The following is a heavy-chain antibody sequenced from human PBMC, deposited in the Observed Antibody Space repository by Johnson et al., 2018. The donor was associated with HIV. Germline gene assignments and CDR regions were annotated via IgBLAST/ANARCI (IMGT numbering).Heavy chain of an antibody. J-gene: IGHJ3*02. CDR3: AKGIAARPAGAFDI. CDR1: GFSFSTYD. CDR2: IGVAGDT. V-gene: IGHV3-13*01. Sequence: VQLVESGGGLVQPGGSLRLSCAASGFSFSTYDMHWVRQATGKNLEWVSAIGVAGDTYYAGSVRGRFTISRENAKNSFYLQMNSLRAEDTALYYCAKGIAARPAGAFDIWGQGTMVIVSS. D-gene: IGHD6-6*01.